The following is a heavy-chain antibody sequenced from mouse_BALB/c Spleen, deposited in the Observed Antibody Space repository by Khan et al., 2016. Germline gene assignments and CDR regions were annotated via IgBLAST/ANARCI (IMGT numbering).Heavy chain of an antibody. Sequence: QVQLQQSGAELARPGASVKMSCKASGYTFTSYTIHWVKQRPGQGLEWIGYINPSSGYTNYNQKFKDKDTLTADKSSSTAYMQLSSLTSEDSAVYYCAREGFDYWVQGTTLTVSS. CDR1: GYTFTSYT. J-gene: IGHJ2*01. V-gene: IGHV1-4*01. CDR2: INPSSGYT. CDR3: AREGFDY.